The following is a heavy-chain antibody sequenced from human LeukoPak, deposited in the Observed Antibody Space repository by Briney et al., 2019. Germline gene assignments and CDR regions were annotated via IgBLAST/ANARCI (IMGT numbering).Heavy chain of an antibody. CDR2: VNNDGSGT. Sequence: GGSLRLSCAASGFTFNNYWMHWVRQAPGKGLVWVSCVNNDGSGTTYADSVKGRFTVSRDNAKNTVYLQMNSLRAEDTAVYYCARLRAGSPSCDYWGQGTLVTVSS. CDR3: ARLRAGSPSCDY. V-gene: IGHV3-74*01. CDR1: GFTFNNYW. D-gene: IGHD2-2*01. J-gene: IGHJ4*02.